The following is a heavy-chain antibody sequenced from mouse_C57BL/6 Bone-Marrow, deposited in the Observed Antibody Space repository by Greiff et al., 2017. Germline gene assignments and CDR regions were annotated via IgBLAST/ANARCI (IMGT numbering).Heavy chain of an antibody. CDR2: IDPEIGDT. J-gene: IGHJ2*01. CDR1: GFNIKDDY. CDR3: YGLDDNYFDF. D-gene: IGHD1-2*01. V-gene: IGHV14-4*01. Sequence: EVQLQQSGAELVRPGASVKLSCTASGFNIKDDYIHWVKQRPEQGLEWIGWIDPEIGDTEYASKFQGKAPITSDTSYSTAYLQLSRLTSEDDAVYYCYGLDDNYFDFWGQGTPLTVAS.